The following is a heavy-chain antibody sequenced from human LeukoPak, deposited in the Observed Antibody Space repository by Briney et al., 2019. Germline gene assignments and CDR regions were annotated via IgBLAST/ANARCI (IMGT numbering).Heavy chain of an antibody. V-gene: IGHV3-20*04. D-gene: IGHD1-26*01. CDR2: INWNGGST. CDR3: ARDKLLGATTD. Sequence: PGGSLRLSCAASGFNFDAYGMTWVRQAPGKGLEWVSGINWNGGSTGYADSVKGRFIISRDNAKNSLYLQMNSLRVDDTALYFCARDKLLGATTDWGQGTLVTVSS. J-gene: IGHJ4*02. CDR1: GFNFDAYG.